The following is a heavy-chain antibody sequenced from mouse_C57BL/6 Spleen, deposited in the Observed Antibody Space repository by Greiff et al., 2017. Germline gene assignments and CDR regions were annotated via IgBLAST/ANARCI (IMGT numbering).Heavy chain of an antibody. V-gene: IGHV1-54*01. D-gene: IGHD2-1*01. J-gene: IGHJ4*01. CDR3: AIDYYGNYCAMDY. CDR1: GYAFTNYL. Sequence: VQLQQSGAELVRPGTSVKVSCKASGYAFTNYLIEWVKQRPGQGLEWIGVINPGSGGTKYTEKFKGKATLTADKSSSTAYMQLSSLTSEDSAVXFCAIDYYGNYCAMDYWGQGTSVTVSS. CDR2: INPGSGGT.